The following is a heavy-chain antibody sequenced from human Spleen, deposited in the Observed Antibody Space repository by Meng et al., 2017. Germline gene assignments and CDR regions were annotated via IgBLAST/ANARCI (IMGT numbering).Heavy chain of an antibody. CDR1: GFIFDDYA. J-gene: IGHJ3*02. V-gene: IGHV3-9*01. Sequence: SLKISCAASGFIFDDYAMNWVRQAPGKGLEWVSGISCNSGRTGYADSVKGRFTISSDNAKNSLFLQMSSLRPEDTALYYCAKDRTTIVGDTTLAIWGQGKMV. CDR2: ISCNSGRT. D-gene: IGHD1-26*01. CDR3: AKDRTTIVGDTTLAI.